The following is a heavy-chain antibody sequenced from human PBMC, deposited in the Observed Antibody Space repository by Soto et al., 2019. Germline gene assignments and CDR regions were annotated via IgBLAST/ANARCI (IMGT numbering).Heavy chain of an antibody. D-gene: IGHD3-9*01. J-gene: IGHJ4*02. Sequence: SQTLSLTSILSAPSASSSGYYWGWVREPPGKGLEWIGSVYYSGSTYYNPSLESRVTISVDKSKDQFSLKLMSLSAADTAVYYCGRLEGLATISYYFDYWGQGALVTVSS. CDR1: APSASSSGYY. CDR2: VYYSGST. V-gene: IGHV4-39*01. CDR3: GRLEGLATISYYFDY.